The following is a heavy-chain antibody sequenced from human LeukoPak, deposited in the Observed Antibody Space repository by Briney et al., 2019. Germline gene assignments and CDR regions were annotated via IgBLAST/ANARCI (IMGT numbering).Heavy chain of an antibody. CDR2: ISYDGSNK. D-gene: IGHD3-10*01. CDR1: GFTFSSYA. Sequence: GGSLRLSCAASGFTFSSYAMHWVRQAPGKGLEWVAVISYDGSNKYYADPVKGRFTISRDNSKNTLYLQMNSLRAEDTAVYYCARDQPPGVLLWFGELLYWGQGTLVTVSS. CDR3: ARDQPPGVLLWFGELLY. J-gene: IGHJ4*02. V-gene: IGHV3-30-3*01.